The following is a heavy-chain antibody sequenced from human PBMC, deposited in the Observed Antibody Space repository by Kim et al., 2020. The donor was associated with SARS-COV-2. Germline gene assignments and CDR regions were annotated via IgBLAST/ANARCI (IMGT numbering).Heavy chain of an antibody. V-gene: IGHV3-48*04. CDR2: SSTI. Sequence: SSTIYYAGSVKGRFTSSRDNAKNSLYRQRHSLRAEDTAVYYCARDRALDVWGQGTTVTVSS. J-gene: IGHJ6*02. CDR3: ARDRALDV.